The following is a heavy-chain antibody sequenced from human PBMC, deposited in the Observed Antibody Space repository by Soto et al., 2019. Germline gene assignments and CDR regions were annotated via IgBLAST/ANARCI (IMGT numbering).Heavy chain of an antibody. CDR3: ARQRTDSRLDS. CDR2: TDWDEDK. CDR1: RFSLTPTGMR. V-gene: IGHV2-70*04. Sequence: SGPTLANPTQTLTLTCTFSRFSLTPTGMRVSWIRQPPGKALEWLARTDWDEDKFYSTSLKTRLTISKDTSKNQVALTMTKLVPVQKAMYCCARQRTDSRLDSWGQGTLV. D-gene: IGHD3-22*01. J-gene: IGHJ4*02.